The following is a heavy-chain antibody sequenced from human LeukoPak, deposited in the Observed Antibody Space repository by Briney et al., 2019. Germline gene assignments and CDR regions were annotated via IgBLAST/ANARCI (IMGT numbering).Heavy chain of an antibody. CDR2: LWHSGNT. CDR1: GYSISSGYY. Sequence: PSETLSLICSVSGYSISSGYYWAWIRQSPGKGLEWIGSLWHSGNTYYNPSLKGRVSVSLDTPRNEFSLTLTSVSAADTAVYTCARSPHCDTVRCYNAGYYFDYWGQGILVTVSS. V-gene: IGHV4-38-2*02. D-gene: IGHD2-2*02. CDR3: ARSPHCDTVRCYNAGYYFDY. J-gene: IGHJ4*02.